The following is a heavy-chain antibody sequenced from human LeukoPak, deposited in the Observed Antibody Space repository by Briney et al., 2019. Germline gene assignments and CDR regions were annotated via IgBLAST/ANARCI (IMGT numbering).Heavy chain of an antibody. CDR1: GYTFTSYA. CDR3: ARALYYDFWSGYYTYYYYGMDV. CDR2: INTNTGNP. Sequence: GASVKVSCKASGYTFTSYAMNWVRQAPGQGLEWMGWINTNTGNPTYAQGFTGRFVFSLDTSVSTAYLQISSLKAEDTAVYYCARALYYDFWSGYYTYYYYGMDVWGQGTTVTVSS. V-gene: IGHV7-4-1*02. J-gene: IGHJ6*02. D-gene: IGHD3-3*01.